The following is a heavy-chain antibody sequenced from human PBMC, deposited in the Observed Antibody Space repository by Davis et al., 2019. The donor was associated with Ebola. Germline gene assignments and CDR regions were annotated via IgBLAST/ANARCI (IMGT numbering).Heavy chain of an antibody. CDR3: ARIDFGMDD. CDR1: GFSLSNAKMR. Sequence: SGPTLVKPTETLTLTCTVSGFSLSNAKMRVSWIRQPPGKALEWLARIDWNDDEFYSTSLKTRLAISKDTSKNQVVLTMTNMDPVDTATYYCARIDFGMDDWGQGTTVTVSS. V-gene: IGHV2-70*04. D-gene: IGHD3/OR15-3a*01. J-gene: IGHJ6*02. CDR2: IDWNDDE.